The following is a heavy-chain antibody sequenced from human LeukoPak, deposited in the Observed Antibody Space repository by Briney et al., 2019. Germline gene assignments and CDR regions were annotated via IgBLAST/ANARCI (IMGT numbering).Heavy chain of an antibody. J-gene: IGHJ5*02. Sequence: SETLSLTCTVSGGSISTYYWTWIRQPPGKGLEWIGFIHYSGNTNYNPSLKSRVTISVDTSKNQVSLKLSSVTAADTAVYYCVRWQSGSMFHPPWGQGTLVTVSS. V-gene: IGHV4-59*08. CDR2: IHYSGNT. CDR3: VRWQSGSMFHPP. D-gene: IGHD3-10*02. CDR1: GGSISTYY.